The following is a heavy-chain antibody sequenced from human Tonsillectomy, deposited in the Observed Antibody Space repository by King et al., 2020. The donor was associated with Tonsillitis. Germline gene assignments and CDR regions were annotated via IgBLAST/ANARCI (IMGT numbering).Heavy chain of an antibody. CDR1: GDSSKYY. D-gene: IGHD6-13*01. CDR3: ARTAAAGTWGGDYYYGMDV. J-gene: IGHJ6*02. V-gene: IGHV4-59*08. Sequence: QLQESGPGLVKPSETLSLTCSVSGDSSKYYWSWIRQPPGKGLEWIGYIYYSGTTNYNPSLKSRVTMSVDASRNQFSLSLRSVTAADTAVYYRARTAAAGTWGGDYYYGMDVWGQGTTVTVSS. CDR2: IYYSGTT.